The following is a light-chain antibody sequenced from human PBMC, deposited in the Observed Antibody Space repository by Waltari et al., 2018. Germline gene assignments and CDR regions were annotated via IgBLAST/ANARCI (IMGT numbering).Light chain of an antibody. J-gene: IGLJ3*02. CDR2: TTN. CDR3: VLYMGKGISV. Sequence: QTVVTQEPSFSVSPGGTVTLTCGLSSGSVSTNHYPSWYQQTPGHAPRTLIYTTNVRSSVVPDRFSGSILGNKAALTITGAQADDESDYYCVLYMGKGISVFGGGTKVTVL. CDR1: SGSVSTNHY. V-gene: IGLV8-61*01.